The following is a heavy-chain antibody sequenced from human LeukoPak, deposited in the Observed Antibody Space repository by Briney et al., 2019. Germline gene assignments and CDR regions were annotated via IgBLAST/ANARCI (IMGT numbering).Heavy chain of an antibody. Sequence: ASVKVSCKASGYXFTGYYMHWVRQAPGQGLEWMGWINPNSGGTNSAQKFQGRATMTRDTSISTAYMELSRLTSDDTAVYYCARHPYSGSYHFDYWGQGTLVTVSS. J-gene: IGHJ4*02. CDR3: ARHPYSGSYHFDY. CDR2: INPNSGGT. D-gene: IGHD1-26*01. CDR1: GYXFTGYY. V-gene: IGHV1-2*02.